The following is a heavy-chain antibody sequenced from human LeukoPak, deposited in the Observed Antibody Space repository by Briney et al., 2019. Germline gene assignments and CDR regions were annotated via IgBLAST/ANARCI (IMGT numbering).Heavy chain of an antibody. J-gene: IGHJ5*02. V-gene: IGHV1-69*13. CDR3: ARRLDTAMVYNWFDP. CDR1: GGTFSSYA. D-gene: IGHD5-18*01. Sequence: SVKVSCKASGGTFSSYAISWVRQAPGQGLEWMGGIIPIFGTANYAQKFQGRGTITADESTSTAYMELSSLRSEDTAVYYCARRLDTAMVYNWFDPWGQGTLVTVSS. CDR2: IIPIFGTA.